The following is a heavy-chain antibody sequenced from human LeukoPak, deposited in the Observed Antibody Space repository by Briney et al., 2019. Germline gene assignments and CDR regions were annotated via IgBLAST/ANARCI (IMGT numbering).Heavy chain of an antibody. CDR3: ARKGHFDFTFDY. CDR2: IYSSGST. CDR1: GGSISGSY. V-gene: IGHV4-59*01. Sequence: SETLSLTCTVSGGSISGSYWNWIRQPPSKGLEWIGYIYSSGSTNYNPSLKSRVTISVDTSKNQFSLRLSSVTAADTAVYYCARKGHFDFTFDYWGQGTLVTVSS. J-gene: IGHJ4*02. D-gene: IGHD3-9*01.